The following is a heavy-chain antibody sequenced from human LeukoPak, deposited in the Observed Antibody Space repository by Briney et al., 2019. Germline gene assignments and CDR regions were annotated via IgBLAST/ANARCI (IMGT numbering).Heavy chain of an antibody. D-gene: IGHD1-26*01. CDR3: VKDLGRYRSNCFDY. CDR1: GFTFSSYA. CDR2: ITGSGGGT. Sequence: GGSLRLSCAASGFTFSSYAMSWVRQAPGKGLEWVATITGSGGGTYYADSVKGLFTISRDDSKNPLYLQMNSLRAEDTAVYYCVKDLGRYRSNCFDYWGEGTLVT. V-gene: IGHV3-23*01. J-gene: IGHJ4*02.